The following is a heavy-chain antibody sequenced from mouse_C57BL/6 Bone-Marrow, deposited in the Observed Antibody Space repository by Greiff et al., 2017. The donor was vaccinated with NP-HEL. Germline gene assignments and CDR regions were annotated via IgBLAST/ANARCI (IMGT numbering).Heavy chain of an antibody. J-gene: IGHJ4*01. V-gene: IGHV1-55*01. Sequence: QVQLQQPGAELVKPGASVKMSCKASGYTFTSYWITWVKQRPGQGLEWIGDIYPGSGSTNYNEKFKSKATLTVDTSSSTAYMQLSSLTSEDSAVYYCAVYDGYYLWAMDYWGQGTSVTVSS. CDR2: IYPGSGST. D-gene: IGHD2-3*01. CDR1: GYTFTSYW. CDR3: AVYDGYYLWAMDY.